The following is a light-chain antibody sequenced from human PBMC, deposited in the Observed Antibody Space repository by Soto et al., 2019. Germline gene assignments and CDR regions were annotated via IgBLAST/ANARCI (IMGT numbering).Light chain of an antibody. V-gene: IGLV2-11*01. J-gene: IGLJ1*01. CDR2: DVT. CDR1: SSDVGGYNY. Sequence: QSVLTQTASVSGSPGQSITISCTGTSSDVGGYNYVSWYQQYPGKAPKLMIYDVTKRPSGVPDRFSGSKSGDTASLTISGLQAEDEADYYCCSYAGSYTDVFGIGTKLTVL. CDR3: CSYAGSYTDV.